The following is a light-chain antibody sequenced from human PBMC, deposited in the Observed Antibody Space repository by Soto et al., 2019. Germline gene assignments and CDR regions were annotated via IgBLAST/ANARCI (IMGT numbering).Light chain of an antibody. V-gene: IGLV2-8*01. CDR1: SSDVGGYNY. J-gene: IGLJ1*01. Sequence: QSALTQPPSASGSPGQSVTISCTGTSSDVGGYNYVSWYQQYPGKAPKLMIYEVSKRPSGVPDRFSGSKPGYTASLTVSGLQAEDEADYFCNSYAGSNNLGVFGTGTKVTVL. CDR2: EVS. CDR3: NSYAGSNNLGV.